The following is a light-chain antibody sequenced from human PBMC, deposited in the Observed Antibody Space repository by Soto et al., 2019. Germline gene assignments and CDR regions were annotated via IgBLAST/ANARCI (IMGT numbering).Light chain of an antibody. CDR1: SSNIGSNT. CDR2: SNH. V-gene: IGLV1-44*01. J-gene: IGLJ3*02. Sequence: QSVLTQPPSASGTPGQRVTISCFGSSSNIGSNTVNWYQQLPGAAPRLLIYSNHQRPSGVPDRFSGSTSGASGSLAISGLQSEDEADYYCSAWDDNLNGWLFGGGTKLTVL. CDR3: SAWDDNLNGWL.